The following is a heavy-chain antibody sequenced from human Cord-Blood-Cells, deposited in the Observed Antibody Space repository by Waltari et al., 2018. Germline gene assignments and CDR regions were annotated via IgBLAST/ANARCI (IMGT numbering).Heavy chain of an antibody. J-gene: IGHJ4*02. CDR2: IYYSGST. D-gene: IGHD3-10*01. V-gene: IGHV4-59*01. Sequence: QVQLQESGPGLVKPSETLSLTCTVSGGSISSYYWSWIRQPPGKGLEWIGYIYYSGSTNYNPSRKSRVTISVDTSKNQCSLKLSSVTAADTAVYYCARDRYYGSGSYFDYWGQGTLVTVSS. CDR1: GGSISSYY. CDR3: ARDRYYGSGSYFDY.